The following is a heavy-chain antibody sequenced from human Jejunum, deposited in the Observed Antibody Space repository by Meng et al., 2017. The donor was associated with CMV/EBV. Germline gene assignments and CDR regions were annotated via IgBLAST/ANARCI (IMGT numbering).Heavy chain of an antibody. CDR3: AKGSKWVQFDY. CDR2: IYTGNGGR. CDR1: GFTFRDFD. Sequence: CAASGFTFRDFDMTWVRQAPGKGLEWVSVIYTGNGGRFYADSVKGRFTVSRDDSKNTLYLQMNSLRADDTARYYCAKGSKWVQFDYWGQGALVTVSS. J-gene: IGHJ4*02. V-gene: IGHV3-23*03. D-gene: IGHD1-1*01.